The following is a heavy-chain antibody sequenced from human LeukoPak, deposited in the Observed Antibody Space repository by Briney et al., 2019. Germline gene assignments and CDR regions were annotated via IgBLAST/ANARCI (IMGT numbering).Heavy chain of an antibody. CDR2: INCDGSST. CDR3: ARDFDYGGGL. Sequence: PGGSLRLSCAASGFTFGSYWMHWVRQAPGKGLVWVSRINCDGSSTRYADSVKGRFTTSRDNAKNTMFLHMKSLRVEDTAVYYCARDFDYGGGLWGQGTLVTVSS. D-gene: IGHD4-23*01. CDR1: GFTFGSYW. J-gene: IGHJ4*02. V-gene: IGHV3-74*01.